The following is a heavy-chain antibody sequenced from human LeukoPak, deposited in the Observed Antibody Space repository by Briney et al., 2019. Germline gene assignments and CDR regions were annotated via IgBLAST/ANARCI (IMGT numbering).Heavy chain of an antibody. Sequence: GRSLRLSCASPVFTPITDVMHAGPQAPGKGPEWVAVIWYDGSNKYYEDSVKGRFTISRDNSKNTLYLQMNSLRAEDTAVYYCACDWRVRVFSRLFDIRGQGTMVTVSS. CDR3: ACDWRVRVFSRLFDI. CDR1: VFTPITDV. J-gene: IGHJ3*02. V-gene: IGHV3-33*01. CDR2: IWYDGSNK. D-gene: IGHD3-3*01.